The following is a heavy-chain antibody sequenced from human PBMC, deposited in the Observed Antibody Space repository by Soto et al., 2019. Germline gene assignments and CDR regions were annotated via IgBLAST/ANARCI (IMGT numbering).Heavy chain of an antibody. CDR2: VKSKNDGGTT. CDR1: GFTFSNAW. D-gene: IGHD3-22*01. Sequence: PGGSLRLSCAASGFTFSNAWGNWVRQAPGKGLEWVGRVKSKNDGGTTDFAAPVKGRFAISRDDSKNMVYLEMNSLQTEDTAIYYCTTDSYITSIIVRFDYWGHGTLVTVSS. V-gene: IGHV3-15*07. CDR3: TTDSYITSIIVRFDY. J-gene: IGHJ4*01.